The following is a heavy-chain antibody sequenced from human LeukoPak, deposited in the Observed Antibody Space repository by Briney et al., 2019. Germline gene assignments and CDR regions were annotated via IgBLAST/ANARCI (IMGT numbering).Heavy chain of an antibody. J-gene: IGHJ4*02. Sequence: GESLRLSCAASGFTFSNAWMSWVRQAPGKGLEWVGRIKSKTDGGTTDYAAPVKGRFTISRDDSKNTLYLQMNSLKTEDTAVYYCTTEPYYYDSSGYPGYWGQGTLVTVSS. D-gene: IGHD3-22*01. CDR1: GFTFSNAW. CDR2: IKSKTDGGTT. CDR3: TTEPYYYDSSGYPGY. V-gene: IGHV3-15*01.